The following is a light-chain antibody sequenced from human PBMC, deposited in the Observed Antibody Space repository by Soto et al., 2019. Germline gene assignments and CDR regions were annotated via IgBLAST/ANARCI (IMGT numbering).Light chain of an antibody. Sequence: EIVMTQSPATLSVSPGEGATLSCRASQNIRSKLAWYQQKPGQAPRLLISGASTRATGIPVRFSGSGSGTDLTITISRLETEDFEVFDCQQYGTSEIIFGQGTRLEIK. V-gene: IGKV3-15*01. CDR3: QQYGTSEII. CDR1: QNIRSK. CDR2: GAS. J-gene: IGKJ5*01.